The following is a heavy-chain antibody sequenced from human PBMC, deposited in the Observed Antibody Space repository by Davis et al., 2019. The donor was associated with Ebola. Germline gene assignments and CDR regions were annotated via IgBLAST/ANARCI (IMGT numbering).Heavy chain of an antibody. Sequence: GGSLRLSCAASGFTFSSYGMHWVRQAPGKGLEWVAVISYDGSNKYYADSVKGRFTISRDNSKNTLYLQMHSLRAEDTAVYYCARRSGIWGQGTMVTVSS. CDR2: ISYDGSNK. V-gene: IGHV3-30*03. J-gene: IGHJ3*02. CDR1: GFTFSSYG. CDR3: ARRSGI. D-gene: IGHD3-10*01.